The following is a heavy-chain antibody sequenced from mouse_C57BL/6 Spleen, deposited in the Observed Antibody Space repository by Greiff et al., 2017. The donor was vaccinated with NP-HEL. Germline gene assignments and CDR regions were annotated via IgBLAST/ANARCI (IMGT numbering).Heavy chain of an antibody. CDR1: GFSLTSYG. CDR2: IWGDGST. Sequence: VQGVESGPGLVAPSQSLSITCTVSGFSLTSYGVSWVRQPPGKGLEWLGVIWGDGSTNYHSALISRLSISKDNSKSQVFLKLNSLQTDDTATYYCAKQAAQATEAWFAYWGQGTLVTVSA. CDR3: AKQAAQATEAWFAY. J-gene: IGHJ3*01. D-gene: IGHD3-2*02. V-gene: IGHV2-3*01.